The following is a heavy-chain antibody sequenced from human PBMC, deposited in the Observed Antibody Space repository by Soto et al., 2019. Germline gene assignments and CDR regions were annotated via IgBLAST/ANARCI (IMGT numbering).Heavy chain of an antibody. CDR1: GGTFGSDA. CDR2: IIPIFGTT. V-gene: IGHV1-69*06. J-gene: IGHJ5*02. Sequence: GASAKASCKASGGTFGSDAITWVRQAPGQGLEWVGRIIPIFGTTNYAQNLQGRVTISADKSTLTSYMELHSLTSDDTALSYCARDRTDSGYYTNWLDPWGQGTQVTSPQ. CDR3: ARDRTDSGYYTNWLDP. D-gene: IGHD3-22*01.